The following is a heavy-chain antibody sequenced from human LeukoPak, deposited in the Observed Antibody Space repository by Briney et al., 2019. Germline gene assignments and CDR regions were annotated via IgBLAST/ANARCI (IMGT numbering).Heavy chain of an antibody. D-gene: IGHD2-21*02. CDR1: GGSISSYY. J-gene: IGHJ5*02. V-gene: IGHV4-59*08. CDR3: ARRAVTAVARFDP. CDR2: IYDRGST. Sequence: SETLSLTCTVSGGSISSYYWSWIRQPPGKGLGWIGYIYDRGSTKYNPSLKSRVTISVDTSKNQFSLKLSSVTAADTAVYYCARRAVTAVARFDPWGQGTLVTVSS.